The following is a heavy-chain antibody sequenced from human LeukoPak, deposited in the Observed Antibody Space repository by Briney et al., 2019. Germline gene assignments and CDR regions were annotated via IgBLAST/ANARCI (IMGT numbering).Heavy chain of an antibody. CDR3: ARENYGDNPPSFDY. Sequence: PGGSLRPSCAASGFTFSDYYMSWIRQAPGKGLEWVSYISSSGSTIYYADSVKGRFTISRDNAKNSLYLQMNSLRAEDTAVYYCARENYGDNPPSFDYWGQGTLVTVSS. V-gene: IGHV3-11*04. D-gene: IGHD4-17*01. CDR2: ISSSGSTI. J-gene: IGHJ4*02. CDR1: GFTFSDYY.